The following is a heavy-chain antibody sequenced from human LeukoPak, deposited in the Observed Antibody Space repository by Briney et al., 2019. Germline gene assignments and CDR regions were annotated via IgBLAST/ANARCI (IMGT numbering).Heavy chain of an antibody. Sequence: GRSLRLSCAASGFTFSSYAMHWVRQAPGKGLEWVAVISYDGSNKYYADSVKGRFTISRDNSKNTLYLQMNSLRAEDTAVYYCARERLALYYYYGMVVWGKGTTVTVSS. V-gene: IGHV3-30*04. CDR3: ARERLALYYYYGMVV. D-gene: IGHD6-19*01. J-gene: IGHJ6*04. CDR1: GFTFSSYA. CDR2: ISYDGSNK.